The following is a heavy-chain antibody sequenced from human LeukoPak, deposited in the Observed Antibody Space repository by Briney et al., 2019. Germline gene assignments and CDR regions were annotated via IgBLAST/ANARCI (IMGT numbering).Heavy chain of an antibody. J-gene: IGHJ4*02. CDR1: GYTLTELS. CDR2: INPNSGGT. V-gene: IGHV1-2*02. CDR3: ATSSTGRGIDY. Sequence: ASVKVSCKVSGYTLTELSMHWVRQAPGQGLEWMGWINPNSGGTNYAQKFQGRVTMTRDTSISTAYMELSRLRSDDTAVYYCATSSTGRGIDYWGQGTLVTVSS. D-gene: IGHD1-14*01.